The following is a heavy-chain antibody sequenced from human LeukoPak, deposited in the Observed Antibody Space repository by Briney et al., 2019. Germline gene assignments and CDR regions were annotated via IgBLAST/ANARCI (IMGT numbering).Heavy chain of an antibody. V-gene: IGHV3-23*01. Sequence: GGSLRLSCAASGFTISSYAMSWVRQAPGKGLEWVSVISGSGGTTYYADSVKGRFTISRDIPKNTLYLQMNSLRAEDTAVYYCAKDRGSGYHYFDYWGQGTLVTVSS. D-gene: IGHD3-22*01. CDR3: AKDRGSGYHYFDY. CDR1: GFTISSYA. CDR2: ISGSGGTT. J-gene: IGHJ4*02.